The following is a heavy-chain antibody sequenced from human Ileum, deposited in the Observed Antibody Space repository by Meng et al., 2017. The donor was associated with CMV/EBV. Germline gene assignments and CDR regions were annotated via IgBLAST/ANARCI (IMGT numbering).Heavy chain of an antibody. CDR3: ARVTGYCSSTSCYSWFDP. J-gene: IGHJ5*02. Sequence: ASVKVSCKASGYTFTSYGISWVRQAPGQGLEWMGWISAYNGNTNYAQKLQGRVTMTTDTSTSTAYMELRSLRSDDTAVYYCARVTGYCSSTSCYSWFDPWGQGTLVTVSS. CDR1: GYTFTSYG. CDR2: ISAYNGNT. D-gene: IGHD2-2*02. V-gene: IGHV1-18*01.